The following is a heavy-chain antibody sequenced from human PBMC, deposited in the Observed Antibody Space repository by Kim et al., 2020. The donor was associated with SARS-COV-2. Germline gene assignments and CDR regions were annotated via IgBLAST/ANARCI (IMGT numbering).Heavy chain of an antibody. CDR3: AHRRGAYTLVRGVLGGIYFDY. V-gene: IGHV2-5*02. Sequence: SGPTLVNPTQTLTLTCTFSGFSLSTSGVGVGWIRQPPGKALEWLALIYWDDDKRYSPSLKSRLTITNDTSKNQVVLTMTNMDPVDTATYYCAHRRGAYTLVRGVLGGIYFDYWGQGTLVTVSS. CDR1: GFSLSTSGVG. D-gene: IGHD3-10*01. J-gene: IGHJ4*02. CDR2: IYWDDDK.